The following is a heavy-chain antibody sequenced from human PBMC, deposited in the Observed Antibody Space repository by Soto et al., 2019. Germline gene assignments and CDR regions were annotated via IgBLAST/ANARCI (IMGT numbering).Heavy chain of an antibody. CDR3: EHILYEGSGYYFPEF. V-gene: IGHV2-5*01. CDR1: GFSLTTSGVG. CDR2: IFWNDDK. J-gene: IGHJ4*02. Sequence: SGPTLVDPTQTLTLTCTFSGFSLTTSGVGVGWIRQPPAKALEWLALIFWNDDKRYRPSLRSRLTITKDTSKNQVVLTMTNMDPVDTATYYCEHILYEGSGYYFPEFWGQGRLVTVYS. D-gene: IGHD3-22*01.